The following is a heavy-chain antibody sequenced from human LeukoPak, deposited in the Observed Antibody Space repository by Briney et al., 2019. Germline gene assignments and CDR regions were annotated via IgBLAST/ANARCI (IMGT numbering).Heavy chain of an antibody. CDR1: GDSISNYY. V-gene: IGHV4-59*01. J-gene: IGHJ6*02. CDR3: ARDNIVFHYYAMDV. CDR2: IFYTGST. Sequence: KTSGTLSLTCSVSGDSISNYYWSWIRQPPGKGLEWIGYIFYTGSTNYNPSLKSRVTISVDTSKNQFSLRLSSVTAADTAVYYCARDNIVFHYYAMDVWGQGTTVTVSS. D-gene: IGHD5-12*01.